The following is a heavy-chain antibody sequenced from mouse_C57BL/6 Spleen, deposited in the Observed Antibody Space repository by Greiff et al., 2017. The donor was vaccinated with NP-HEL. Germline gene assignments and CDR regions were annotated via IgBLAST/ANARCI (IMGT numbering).Heavy chain of an antibody. D-gene: IGHD1-1*02. J-gene: IGHJ4*01. CDR3: ARLGEPLSIGVVMDY. V-gene: IGHV7-3*01. CDR2: IRNKANGYTT. CDR1: GFTFTDYY. Sequence: EVKLVESGGGLVQPGGSLSLSCAASGFTFTDYYMSWVRQPPGKALEWLGFIRNKANGYTTEYSASVKGRFTIYRDNSQSILYLQMNALRTEDSATYYCARLGEPLSIGVVMDYWGQGTSVTVSS.